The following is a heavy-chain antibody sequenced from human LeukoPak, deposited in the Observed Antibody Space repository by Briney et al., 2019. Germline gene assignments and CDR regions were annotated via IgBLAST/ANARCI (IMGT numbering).Heavy chain of an antibody. CDR1: GGSISSYY. D-gene: IGHD6-19*01. V-gene: IGHV4-59*01. CDR3: ASGAGIGDY. J-gene: IGHJ4*02. CDR2: IYYSGST. Sequence: SETLSLTCTVSGGSISSYYWSWIRQPPGKGLEWIGYIYYSGSTNYNPSLKSRVTISVDTSKNQFSLKLSSVTAADTAVYYCASGAGIGDYWGQGALVTVSS.